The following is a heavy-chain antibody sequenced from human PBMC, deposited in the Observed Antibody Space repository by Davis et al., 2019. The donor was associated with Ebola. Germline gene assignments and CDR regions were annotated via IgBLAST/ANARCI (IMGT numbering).Heavy chain of an antibody. CDR1: GFTFSSYG. CDR2: IWYDGSNK. J-gene: IGHJ6*02. CDR3: ARDPLRFGESELYYYYYGMDV. V-gene: IGHV3-30*19. Sequence: GGSLRLSCAASGFTFSSYGMHWVRQAPGKGLEWVAVIWYDGSNKYYADSVKGRFTISRDNSKNTLYLQMNSLRAEDTAVYYCARDPLRFGESELYYYYYGMDVWGQGTTVTVSS. D-gene: IGHD3-10*01.